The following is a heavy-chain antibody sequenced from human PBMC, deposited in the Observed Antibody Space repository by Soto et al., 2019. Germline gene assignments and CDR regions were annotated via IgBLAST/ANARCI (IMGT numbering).Heavy chain of an antibody. V-gene: IGHV1-58*01. CDR2: IVVGSGNT. J-gene: IGHJ6*02. Sequence: EASVKVSCKASGFTFTSSAVQWVRQARGQRLEWIGWIVVGSGNTNYAQKFQERVTITRDMSTSTAYMELSSLRSEDTAVYYCAAGYDSSGYYYYYYGMDFWGQGTTVTVSS. CDR3: AAGYDSSGYYYYYYGMDF. CDR1: GFTFTSSA. D-gene: IGHD3-22*01.